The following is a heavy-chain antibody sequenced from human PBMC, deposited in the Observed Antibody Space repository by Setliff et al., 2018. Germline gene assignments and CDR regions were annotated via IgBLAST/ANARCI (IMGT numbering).Heavy chain of an antibody. J-gene: IGHJ4*02. CDR2: INPHGSEK. D-gene: IGHD3-10*01. CDR1: GLSYINDW. V-gene: IGHV3-7*01. Sequence: GGSLRLSCTASGLSYINDWVSWVRQAPGKGLEWLASINPHGSEKYYADSVEGRFTISRDNAKNSLSLQMNNLRTEDTAVYYCFGAGTCSYWGQGTLVTVSS. CDR3: FGAGTCSY.